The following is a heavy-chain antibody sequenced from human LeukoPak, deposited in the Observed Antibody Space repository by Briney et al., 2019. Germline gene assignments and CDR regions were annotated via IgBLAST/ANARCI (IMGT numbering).Heavy chain of an antibody. CDR3: ARHLRHSSSFCRPLSSFDY. CDR1: GGSFSSSSYY. Sequence: SETLSLTCTVSGGSFSSSSYYWGWIRQPPGKGLEWIRTIYYGGSTYYNPSLKSRVTISVDTAQNQLPLKLSSVTAADTAVYDCARHLRHSSSFCRPLSSFDYWGQGTLVTVSS. V-gene: IGHV4-39*01. D-gene: IGHD6-13*01. CDR2: IYYGGST. J-gene: IGHJ4*02.